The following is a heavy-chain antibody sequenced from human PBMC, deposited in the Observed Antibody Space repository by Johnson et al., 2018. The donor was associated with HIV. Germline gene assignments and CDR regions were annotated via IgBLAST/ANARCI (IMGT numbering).Heavy chain of an antibody. CDR2: ISYDGSNK. V-gene: IGHV3-30*04. CDR3: VRDFGHWDDAFGF. CDR1: GFTFSSYA. D-gene: IGHD7-27*01. Sequence: QVQLVESGGGVVQPGRSLRLSCAVSGFTFSSYAMHWVRQAPGKGLEWVAVISYDGSNKYYADSVKGRFTISRDNAKNSLYLQMNSLRVEDTAMYYCVRDFGHWDDAFGFWGRGTKVTVSS. J-gene: IGHJ3*01.